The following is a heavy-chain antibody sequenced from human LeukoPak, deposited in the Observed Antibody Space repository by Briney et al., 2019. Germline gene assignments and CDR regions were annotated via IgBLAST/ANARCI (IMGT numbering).Heavy chain of an antibody. D-gene: IGHD6-13*01. Sequence: ASVKVSCKASGYTFTGYYMHWVRQAPGQGLEWMGWINPKSGGTNYAQKFQGRVTMTRDTSISTAYMELSRLRSDDTAVYYCAREAAAAGENYFDYWGQGTLVTVSS. CDR2: INPKSGGT. CDR3: AREAAAAGENYFDY. J-gene: IGHJ4*02. CDR1: GYTFTGYY. V-gene: IGHV1-2*02.